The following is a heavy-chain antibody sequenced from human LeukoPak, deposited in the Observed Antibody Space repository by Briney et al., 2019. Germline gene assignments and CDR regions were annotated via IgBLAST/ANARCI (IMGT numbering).Heavy chain of an antibody. V-gene: IGHV3-15*07. CDR1: GFTFSNSW. Sequence: GGSLRLSRAASGFTFSNSWLNWVRQAPGKELEWVGRIKSKTDGGTTDYAAPVKGRFTISRDDSKNTLYLQMNSLKTEDTAVYYCTTPSAIVVVIDAFAIWGQGTMVTVSS. D-gene: IGHD3-22*01. J-gene: IGHJ3*02. CDR3: TTPSAIVVVIDAFAI. CDR2: IKSKTDGGTT.